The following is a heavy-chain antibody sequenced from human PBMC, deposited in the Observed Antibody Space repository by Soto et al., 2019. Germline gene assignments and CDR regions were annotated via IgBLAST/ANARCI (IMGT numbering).Heavy chain of an antibody. CDR3: SRGSTYYGFLT. Sequence: QVQLQESGPGLVKPSQTLSLTCTVSGDSMGSGGYYWTWIRQPPAKGLEWLGYIYYIGTTFYNPSLESRVNISIDTSKNHFSLRLTSVTAADTAVYYCSRGSTYYGFLTWGQGTLVTVSS. CDR1: GDSMGSGGYY. D-gene: IGHD3-10*01. J-gene: IGHJ5*02. V-gene: IGHV4-30-4*01. CDR2: IYYIGTT.